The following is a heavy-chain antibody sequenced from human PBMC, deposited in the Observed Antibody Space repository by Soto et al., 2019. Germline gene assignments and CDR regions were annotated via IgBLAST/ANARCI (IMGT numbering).Heavy chain of an antibody. D-gene: IGHD2-15*01. CDR3: ARGGASSKWFAP. Sequence: PSDTLSLTCTVSGGSITIGGSFWSWIRQHPGRGPEWIAFIGYSGATSYNPSLASRVTISADTYKSQFSLNLRSVTAADTAVYYCARGGASSKWFAPWGQGTLVTVSS. J-gene: IGHJ5*02. CDR1: GGSITIGGSF. CDR2: IGYSGAT. V-gene: IGHV4-31*03.